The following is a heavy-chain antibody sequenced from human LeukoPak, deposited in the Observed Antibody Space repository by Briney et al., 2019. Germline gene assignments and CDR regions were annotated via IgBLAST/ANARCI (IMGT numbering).Heavy chain of an antibody. Sequence: GGSLRLSCAASGFTFSNAWMSWVRQAPGKGLEWVGRIKSKTDGGTTDYAAPVKGRFTISRDDSKNTLYLQMNSLKTEDTAVYYCTTSIMVYAADFDYWGQGTLVTVSS. J-gene: IGHJ4*02. CDR2: IKSKTDGGTT. D-gene: IGHD2-8*01. V-gene: IGHV3-15*01. CDR3: TTSIMVYAADFDY. CDR1: GFTFSNAW.